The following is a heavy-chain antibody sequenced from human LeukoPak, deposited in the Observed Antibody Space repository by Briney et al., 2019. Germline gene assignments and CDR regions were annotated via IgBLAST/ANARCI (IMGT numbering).Heavy chain of an antibody. V-gene: IGHV4-39*07. D-gene: IGHD6-13*01. Sequence: SETLSLTCTVSGGSISRSNYYWGWIRQPPGKGLEWIGSIYYSGSTYYNPSLKSRVTISVDTSKNQFSLKLSSVTAADTAVYYCARSHWGPYGSRIANWFDPWGQGTLVTVSS. CDR2: IYYSGST. CDR3: ARSHWGPYGSRIANWFDP. J-gene: IGHJ5*02. CDR1: GGSISRSNYY.